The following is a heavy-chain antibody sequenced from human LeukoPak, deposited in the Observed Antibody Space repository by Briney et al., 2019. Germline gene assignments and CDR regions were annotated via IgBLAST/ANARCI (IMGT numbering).Heavy chain of an antibody. J-gene: IGHJ6*02. Sequence: GGSLRLSCSASGFPFSSYAMYWVCQAPGTGLEYVSAISDSGGGTYYADSVKGRFTISRDNSQNKLYLHMSSPRAADTTVFFWVRGDTDGPDGMDVGGQGTAVTV. V-gene: IGHV3-64D*09. D-gene: IGHD5-18*01. CDR2: ISDSGGGT. CDR1: GFPFSSYA. CDR3: VRGDTDGPDGMDV.